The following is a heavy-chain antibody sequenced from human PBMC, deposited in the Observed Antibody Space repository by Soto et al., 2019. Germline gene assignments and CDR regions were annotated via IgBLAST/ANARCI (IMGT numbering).Heavy chain of an antibody. V-gene: IGHV3-73*01. CDR1: GCTLSGFD. D-gene: IGHD2-15*01. Sequence: EVQLVESGGGLVQPGGCLKLSCAASGCTLSGFDIHWVRQASGEGLEWVGRIKTKVESYATELAASVKGRFTISRDDPKYTAYLEMNSLKTEDTAVYYCTRRYCSGGGCYSDFDYWGQGALVTVSS. CDR2: IKTKVESYAT. CDR3: TRRYCSGGGCYSDFDY. J-gene: IGHJ4*02.